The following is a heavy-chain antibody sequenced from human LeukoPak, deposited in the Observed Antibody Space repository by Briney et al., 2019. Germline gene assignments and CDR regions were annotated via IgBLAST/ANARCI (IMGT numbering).Heavy chain of an antibody. CDR1: GYTFTSYG. Sequence: APVKVSYKASGYTFTSYGISWVRQAPGQGLEWMGWISAYNGNTNYAQKLQGRVTMTTDTSTSTAYMELRSLRSDDTAVYYCARAAPAGSSTDWGQGTLVTVSS. CDR2: ISAYNGNT. CDR3: ARAAPAGSSTD. V-gene: IGHV1-18*01. J-gene: IGHJ4*02. D-gene: IGHD4-17*01.